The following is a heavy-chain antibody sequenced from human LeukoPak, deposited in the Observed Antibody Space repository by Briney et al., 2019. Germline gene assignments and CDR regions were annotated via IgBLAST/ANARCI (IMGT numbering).Heavy chain of an antibody. CDR1: GYSFTSYW. Sequence: GESLQISCQGSGYSFTSYWIGWVRQMPGKGLEWMGIIYPGDSDTRYSPSFQGQVTISADKSISTAYLQWSSLKASDTAMYYCARSASFSGWYYFDYWGQGTLVTVSS. J-gene: IGHJ4*02. D-gene: IGHD6-19*01. CDR2: IYPGDSDT. CDR3: ARSASFSGWYYFDY. V-gene: IGHV5-51*01.